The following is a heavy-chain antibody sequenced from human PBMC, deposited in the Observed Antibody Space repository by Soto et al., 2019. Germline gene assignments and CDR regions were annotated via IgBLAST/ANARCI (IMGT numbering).Heavy chain of an antibody. CDR1: GVTFSSYA. CDR3: ARDTDYYDSSGYQRTLDY. J-gene: IGHJ4*02. D-gene: IGHD3-22*01. V-gene: IGHV3-30-3*01. CDR2: ISYDGSNK. Sequence: GGPLRLSCAASGVTFSSYAMHRVRQAPGKGLEWVAVISYDGSNKYYVDSVKGRFTISRDNTKNSLYLQMNSLRAEDTAVYYCARDTDYYDSSGYQRTLDYWGQGTLVTVSS.